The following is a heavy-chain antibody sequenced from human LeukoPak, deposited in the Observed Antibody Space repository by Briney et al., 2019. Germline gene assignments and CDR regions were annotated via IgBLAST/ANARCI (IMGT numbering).Heavy chain of an antibody. Sequence: SETLSLTCTVSGYSISGGYYWGWIRQPPGKGLEWIGRIYTSGSTNYNPSLKSRVTMSVDTSKNQFSLKLSSVTAADTAVYYCAREQRPQHVDIVATISRPGHYYYYMDVWGKGTTVTISS. CDR3: AREQRPQHVDIVATISRPGHYYYYMDV. CDR2: IYTSGST. D-gene: IGHD5-12*01. J-gene: IGHJ6*03. V-gene: IGHV4-38-2*02. CDR1: GYSISGGYY.